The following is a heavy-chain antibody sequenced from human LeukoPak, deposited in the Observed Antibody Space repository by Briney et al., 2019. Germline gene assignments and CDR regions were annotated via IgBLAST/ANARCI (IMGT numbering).Heavy chain of an antibody. D-gene: IGHD2-2*01. J-gene: IGHJ3*02. CDR1: GYTFTSYY. Sequence: ASVKVSCKASGYTFTSYYMHWVRQAPGQGLEWMGIINPSGGSTSYAQEFQGRVTMTRDTSTSTVYMELSSQRSEDTAVYYCARVGSVCSSTSCYAFDIWGQGTMVTVSS. CDR2: INPSGGST. V-gene: IGHV1-46*03. CDR3: ARVGSVCSSTSCYAFDI.